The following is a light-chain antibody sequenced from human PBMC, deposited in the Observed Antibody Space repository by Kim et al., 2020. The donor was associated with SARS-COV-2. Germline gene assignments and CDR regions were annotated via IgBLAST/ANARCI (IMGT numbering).Light chain of an antibody. CDR3: AAWDDGLRGRM. V-gene: IGLV1-44*01. J-gene: IGLJ3*02. Sequence: GQRVTILCSGSSSNIGRNNVNWYQQLPGTAPKLLIYYDNQRPSGVPDRFSGSKSGTSASLAISGLQSEDEADYYCAAWDDGLRGRMFGGGTKVTVL. CDR2: YDN. CDR1: SSNIGRNN.